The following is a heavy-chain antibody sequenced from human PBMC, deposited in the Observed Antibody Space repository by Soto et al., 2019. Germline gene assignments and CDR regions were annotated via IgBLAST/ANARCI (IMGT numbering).Heavy chain of an antibody. CDR2: IDTRGGSA. Sequence: QAQLLQSGAEVKKPGASANISCKASGYTFTRYNIHWVRQAAGQGLEWMGIIDTRGGSADYTQRFLGRVTMTRDTSTGTVYMELSSLGSEDTAVYYCARDLPRDLVRGSFDIWGQGTMVTVSS. D-gene: IGHD3-10*01. CDR3: ARDLPRDLVRGSFDI. J-gene: IGHJ3*02. V-gene: IGHV1-46*01. CDR1: GYTFTRYN.